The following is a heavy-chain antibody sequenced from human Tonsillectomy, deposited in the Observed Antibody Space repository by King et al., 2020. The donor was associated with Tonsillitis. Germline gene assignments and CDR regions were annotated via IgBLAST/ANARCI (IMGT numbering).Heavy chain of an antibody. V-gene: IGHV3-30-3*01. Sequence: VQLVESGGGVVQPGRSLRLSCAASGFTFSSHAMHWVRQAPGKGLEWVAVISYDGSNKYYADSVKGRFTISRDNSKNTLYLQMNSLRAEDTAVYYCARGSGRSIAAARIDYWGQGTLVTVSS. J-gene: IGHJ4*02. CDR2: ISYDGSNK. CDR1: GFTFSSHA. CDR3: ARGSGRSIAAARIDY. D-gene: IGHD6-13*01.